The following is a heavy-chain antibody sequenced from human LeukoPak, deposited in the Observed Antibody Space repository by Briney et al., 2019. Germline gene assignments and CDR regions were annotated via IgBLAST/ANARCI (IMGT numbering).Heavy chain of an antibody. CDR1: GGSIRRSSYY. V-gene: IGHV4-39*01. J-gene: IGHJ4*02. CDR2: IYYSGST. Sequence: SETLSLTCTVSGGSIRRSSYYWGWIRQPPGKGLEWIGSIYYSGSTNYNPSLKSRVTISVDTSKNQFSLKLSSVTAADTAVYYCARRTILTGSDYWGQGTLVTVSS. CDR3: ARRTILTGSDY. D-gene: IGHD3-9*01.